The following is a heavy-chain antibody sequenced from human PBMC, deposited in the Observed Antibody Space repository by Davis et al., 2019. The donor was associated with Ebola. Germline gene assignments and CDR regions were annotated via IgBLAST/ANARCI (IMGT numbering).Heavy chain of an antibody. CDR2: IYYSGST. Sequence: PSETLSLTCTAPAGPISSSSYYWGWIRQPPGKGLEWIGSIYYSGSTYYNPSLKSRVTISVDTSKNQFSLKLSSVTAADTAVYFCARDHSTGSYYGGGNWFDPWGQGTLVIDSS. J-gene: IGHJ5*02. CDR1: AGPISSSSYY. V-gene: IGHV4-39*07. D-gene: IGHD1-26*01. CDR3: ARDHSTGSYYGGGNWFDP.